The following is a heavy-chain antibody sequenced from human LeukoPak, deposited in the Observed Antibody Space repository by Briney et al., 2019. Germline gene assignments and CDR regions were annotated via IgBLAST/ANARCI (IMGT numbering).Heavy chain of an antibody. CDR3: AKANVLRYFDWLLDY. V-gene: IGHV3-9*01. Sequence: PGGSLRLSCAASGFTFDDYAIHWVRQAPGKGLEWVSGISWNSGSIGYADSVKGRFTISRDNAKNSLYLQMNSLRAVDTALYYCAKANVLRYFDWLLDYWGQGTLVTVSS. J-gene: IGHJ4*02. D-gene: IGHD3-9*01. CDR2: ISWNSGSI. CDR1: GFTFDDYA.